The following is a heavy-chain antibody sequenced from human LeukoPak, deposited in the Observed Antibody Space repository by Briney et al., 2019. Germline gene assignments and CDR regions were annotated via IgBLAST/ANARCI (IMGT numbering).Heavy chain of an antibody. Sequence: SQTLSLTCAISGDSVSTNNAGWNWIRQSPSRGLEWLGRTYYRSKWYNDYAVSVKSRITINPDTSKNQFSLQLSSVTPEDTAVYYCARQNNTYHHYNLGWFDPWGQGTLVTVSS. D-gene: IGHD5-24*01. CDR1: GDSVSTNNAG. CDR2: TYYRSKWYN. V-gene: IGHV6-1*01. CDR3: ARQNNTYHHYNLGWFDP. J-gene: IGHJ5*02.